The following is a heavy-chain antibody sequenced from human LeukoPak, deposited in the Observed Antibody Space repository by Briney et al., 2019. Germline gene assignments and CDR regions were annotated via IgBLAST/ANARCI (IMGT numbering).Heavy chain of an antibody. J-gene: IGHJ3*02. Sequence: NPGGSLRLSCAASGFTFSTYSMNWVRRAPGKGLERVSAITSSSSYIYYADSVKGRFTISRDNAKNSLYLQMNSLRAEDTAVYYCARDVSGRGTAFDIWGQGTMVTVSS. CDR1: GFTFSTYS. V-gene: IGHV3-21*01. CDR3: ARDVSGRGTAFDI. D-gene: IGHD3-10*01. CDR2: ITSSSSYI.